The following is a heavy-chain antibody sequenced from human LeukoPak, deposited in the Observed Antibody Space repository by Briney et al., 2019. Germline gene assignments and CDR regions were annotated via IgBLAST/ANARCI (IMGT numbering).Heavy chain of an antibody. Sequence: GGSLRLSCAASGFTFSSYAMSWVRQAPGEGPEWVSAIVGSGDSTYYADSVKGRFTISRDNSKNTLYLQMNSLRAEDTAVYYCAKTRWLQFVPHDYWGQGTLVTVSS. CDR2: IVGSGDST. CDR3: AKTRWLQFVPHDY. CDR1: GFTFSSYA. D-gene: IGHD5-12*01. V-gene: IGHV3-23*01. J-gene: IGHJ4*02.